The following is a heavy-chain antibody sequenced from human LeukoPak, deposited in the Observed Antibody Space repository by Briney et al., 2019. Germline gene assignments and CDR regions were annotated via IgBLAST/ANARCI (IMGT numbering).Heavy chain of an antibody. CDR2: IYHSGST. Sequence: PSQTLSLTCTVAGASISSDGYHWSWIRQPPGKGLEWIGYIYHSGSTYYNPSLKSRVTISVDRSKNQFSLMLSSVTAADTAVYYCAVGCSSAGCSTGDYWGQGTLVTVSS. CDR1: GASISSDGYH. D-gene: IGHD2-2*02. CDR3: AVGCSSAGCSTGDY. J-gene: IGHJ4*02. V-gene: IGHV4-30-2*01.